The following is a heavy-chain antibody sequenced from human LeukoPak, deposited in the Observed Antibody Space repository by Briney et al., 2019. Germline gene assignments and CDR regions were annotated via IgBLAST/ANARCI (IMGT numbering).Heavy chain of an antibody. CDR1: GYIFSSHW. V-gene: IGHV5-51*01. CDR2: ITPRDSDT. J-gene: IGHJ6*03. Sequence: GESLQISCKASGYIFSSHWIGWVRQRPGKGLEWMGIITPRDSDTTYSPSFQGQVTISADRSIRTAYLQWRSLKASDSAPYYCARGAVHTFYYYYYYMDVWGKGTTVTVSS. D-gene: IGHD6-19*01. CDR3: ARGAVHTFYYYYYYMDV.